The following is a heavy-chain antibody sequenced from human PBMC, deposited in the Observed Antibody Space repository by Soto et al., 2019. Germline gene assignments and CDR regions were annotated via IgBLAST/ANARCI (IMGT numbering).Heavy chain of an antibody. CDR3: AREGSGWEFEN. D-gene: IGHD6-19*01. J-gene: IGHJ4*02. CDR1: GYSFTTYP. CDR2: VSTYNGNT. Sequence: ASVKVSCKASGYSFTTYPITWVRQAPGQGLEWLGWVSTYNGNTNYAQGLQGRVSMTTDTSTSTAYLELRNLRSDDTAVYYCAREGSGWEFENWGQGTPVTVYS. V-gene: IGHV1-18*01.